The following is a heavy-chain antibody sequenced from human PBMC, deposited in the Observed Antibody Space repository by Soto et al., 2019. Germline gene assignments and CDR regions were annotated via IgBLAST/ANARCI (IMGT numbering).Heavy chain of an antibody. Sequence: EASVKVSCKASGYTFTSYAMHWVRQAPGQRLEWMGWINAGNGNTKYSQKFQGRVTITRDTFASTAYMELSSLRSEDTAVYYCARSGALDYYYYGMDVWGQGTTVTVSS. CDR3: ARSGALDYYYYGMDV. CDR2: INAGNGNT. CDR1: GYTFTSYA. V-gene: IGHV1-3*01. D-gene: IGHD1-26*01. J-gene: IGHJ6*02.